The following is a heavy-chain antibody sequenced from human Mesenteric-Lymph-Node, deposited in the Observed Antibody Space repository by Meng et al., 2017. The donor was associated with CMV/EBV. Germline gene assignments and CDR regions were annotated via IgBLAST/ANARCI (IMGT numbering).Heavy chain of an antibody. D-gene: IGHD2-2*01. V-gene: IGHV4-34*01. J-gene: IGHJ4*02. CDR2: INHRGST. CDR3: ARGESMYCSSTSCPFDY. Sequence: SETLSLTCAVYGGSFSGYYWNWIRQPPGKGLEWIGEINHRGSTNHNPSLKSRVTISVDTSKNQFSLKLSSVTAADTAVYYCARGESMYCSSTSCPFDYWGQGTLVTVSS. CDR1: GGSFSGYY.